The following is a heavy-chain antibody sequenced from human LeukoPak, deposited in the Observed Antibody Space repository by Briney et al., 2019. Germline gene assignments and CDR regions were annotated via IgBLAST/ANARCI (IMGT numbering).Heavy chain of an antibody. V-gene: IGHV1-2*06. CDR1: GYTFTGYY. CDR3: AYLVGATSFDY. Sequence: ASVKVSCTASGYTFTGYYMHWVRQAPGQGLEWMGRINPNSGGTNYAQKFQGRVTMTRDTSISTAYMELSRLRSDDTAVYYCAYLVGATSFDYWGQGTLVTVSS. J-gene: IGHJ4*02. CDR2: INPNSGGT. D-gene: IGHD1-26*01.